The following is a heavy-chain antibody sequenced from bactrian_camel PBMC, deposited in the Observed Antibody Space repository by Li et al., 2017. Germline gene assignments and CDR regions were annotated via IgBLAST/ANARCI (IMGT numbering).Heavy chain of an antibody. Sequence: QVQLVESGGGSVQAGGSLRLSCDASAMANIGYTIELACMAWFRQAPGREREGIASIDSDDGMRYADSVKGRFTISQVQDNAKSTVYLQINGLESEDTGVYYCAADFARRSPPRWKDLRLCGYEMDYWGEGTQVTVS. CDR2: IDSDDGMR. CDR1: AMANIGYT. D-gene: IGHD1*01. J-gene: IGHJ7*01. V-gene: IGHV3S9*01.